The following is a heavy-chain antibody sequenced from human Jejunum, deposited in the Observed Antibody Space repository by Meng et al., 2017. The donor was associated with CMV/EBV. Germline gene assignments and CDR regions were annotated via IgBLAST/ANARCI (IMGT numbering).Heavy chain of an antibody. D-gene: IGHD6-19*01. V-gene: IGHV3-23*01. CDR1: GFTFSTYA. CDR2: LSGSGGST. CDR3: ARVRYSTGWQFDL. J-gene: IGHJ5*02. Sequence: ASGFTFSTYAMSWVRQAPGKGLEWVSALSGSGGSTYYADSVKGRCSISRDNPENTLYLQMNSLRAEDTAVYYCARVRYSTGWQFDLWGQGTLVTVSS.